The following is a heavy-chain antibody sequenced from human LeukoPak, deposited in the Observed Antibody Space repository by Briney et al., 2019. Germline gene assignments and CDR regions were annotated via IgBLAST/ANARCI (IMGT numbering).Heavy chain of an antibody. V-gene: IGHV3-30*04. CDR3: ARDLNYDSSGLNDY. Sequence: GGSLRLSCAASGFTFSSYAMHWVRQPPGKGLEWVAVISYDGSNKYYADSVKGRFTISRDNSKNTLYLQMNSLRAEDTAVYYCARDLNYDSSGLNDYWGQGTLVTVSS. D-gene: IGHD3-22*01. CDR2: ISYDGSNK. CDR1: GFTFSSYA. J-gene: IGHJ4*02.